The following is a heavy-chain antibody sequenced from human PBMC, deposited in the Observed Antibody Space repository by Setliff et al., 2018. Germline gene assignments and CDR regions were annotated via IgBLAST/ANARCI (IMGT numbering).Heavy chain of an antibody. V-gene: IGHV7-4-1*02. CDR1: GYTFTRYA. CDR2: IDTNTGNP. CDR3: ARASRFGTIKYRGDYYMDV. D-gene: IGHD3-10*01. J-gene: IGHJ6*03. Sequence: ASVKVSCKASGYTFTRYAMNWVRQAPGQGLEWMGWIDTNTGNPTYAQDFTGRFVFSLDTSVSTAYLQISSLKAEDTAVYYCARASRFGTIKYRGDYYMDVWGKGTTVTVSS.